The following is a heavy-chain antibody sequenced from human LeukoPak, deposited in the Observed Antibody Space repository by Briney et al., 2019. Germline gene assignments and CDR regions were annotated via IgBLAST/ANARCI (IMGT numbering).Heavy chain of an antibody. CDR2: ISSSSSST. Sequence: GGSLRLSCAASGXTFNTYTMNWVRQAPGKGREWVSSISSSSSSTYYADSVRGRFTISRDNAKSSLFLQMNSLRAEDTAVYYCAREGGYTYGSDYWGQGTLVTVSS. CDR1: GXTFNTYT. CDR3: AREGGYTYGSDY. D-gene: IGHD5-18*01. V-gene: IGHV3-21*01. J-gene: IGHJ4*02.